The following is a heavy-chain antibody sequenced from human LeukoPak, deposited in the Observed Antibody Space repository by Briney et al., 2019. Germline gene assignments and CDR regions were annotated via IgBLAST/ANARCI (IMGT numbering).Heavy chain of an antibody. CDR2: VSSSGSAI. J-gene: IGHJ3*02. CDR1: GFTFSDYY. CDR3: ARAINDAFDI. D-gene: IGHD2-2*01. Sequence: GGSLRLSCAASGFTFSDYYMGWVRQAPGKGLEWASYVSSSGSAIYSADSVKGRFTISRDNARNSLYLQMNSLRAEDTAVYYCARAINDAFDIWGQGTMVTISS. V-gene: IGHV3-11*04.